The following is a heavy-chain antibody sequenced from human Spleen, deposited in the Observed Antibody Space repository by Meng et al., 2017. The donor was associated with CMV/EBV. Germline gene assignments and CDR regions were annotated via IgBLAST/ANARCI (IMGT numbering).Heavy chain of an antibody. Sequence: KVSCKAAHYTCTSYGSSWVRQAPGQGLEWMGWISAYNHNTNYAQNFQGRVTMTTDTSTTTAYMELRSLRSDDTAVYYCARDRSSSDYWGQGTLVTVSS. CDR1: HYTCTSYG. V-gene: IGHV1-18*01. CDR3: ARDRSSSDY. CDR2: ISAYNHNT. D-gene: IGHD6-6*01. J-gene: IGHJ4*02.